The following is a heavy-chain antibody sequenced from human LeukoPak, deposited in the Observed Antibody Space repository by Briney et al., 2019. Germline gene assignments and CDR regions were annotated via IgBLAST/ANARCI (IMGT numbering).Heavy chain of an antibody. J-gene: IGHJ4*02. Sequence: GGSLRLSCAASVFTVSSNYMSWVRQAPGKGLEWVSVIYSGGSTYYADSVKGRFTISRDNSKNTLYLQMNSLRAEDTAVYYCARDFGSAVDYWGQGTLVTVSS. V-gene: IGHV3-53*01. CDR2: IYSGGST. D-gene: IGHD3-10*01. CDR1: VFTVSSNY. CDR3: ARDFGSAVDY.